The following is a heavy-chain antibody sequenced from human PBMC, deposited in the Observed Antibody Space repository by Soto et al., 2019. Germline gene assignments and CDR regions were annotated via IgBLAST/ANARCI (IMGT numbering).Heavy chain of an antibody. V-gene: IGHV1-2*02. D-gene: IGHD1-26*01. CDR1: GYTFTGHY. Sequence: VKVSCKASGYTFTGHYIHWVRQAPEQGPEWMGEIGPESGATRYAQKFQGRVTMTRDMSIITVYMELNNLSPDDTAVYYCGRGRSGQIVVFYWGQGTPVTVSS. CDR3: GRGRSGQIVVFY. J-gene: IGHJ4*02. CDR2: IGPESGAT.